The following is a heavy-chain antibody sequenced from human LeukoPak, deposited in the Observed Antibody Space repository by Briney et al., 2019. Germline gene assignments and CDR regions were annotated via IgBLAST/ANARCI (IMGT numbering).Heavy chain of an antibody. J-gene: IGHJ4*02. CDR1: GFTVSSNY. Sequence: PGGSLRLSCAASGFTVSSNYMSWVRQAPGKGLEWVSVIYSGGRTYYADAVKGRFTISRDNSKNTLFLQMNSLRAEDTAVYYCAREGGYCINGVCPPGGTHYFDYWGQGTLVTVSS. V-gene: IGHV3-53*01. CDR3: AREGGYCINGVCPPGGTHYFDY. CDR2: IYSGGRT. D-gene: IGHD2-8*01.